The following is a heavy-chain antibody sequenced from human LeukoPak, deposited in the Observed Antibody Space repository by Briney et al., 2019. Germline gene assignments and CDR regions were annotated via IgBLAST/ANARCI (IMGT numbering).Heavy chain of an antibody. CDR2: FYYSGTT. V-gene: IGHV4-39*01. D-gene: IGHD4-17*01. CDR3: ARHRESDFGYYYYMDV. Sequence: SETLSLTCTVSGVSISTDNFYWGWIRQPPGKGLEWIGTFYYSGTTYYNPSHKSRLTISVDTSKNQFSLKLSSVTAADTSVYYCARHRESDFGYYYYMDVWGKGTTVTVSS. J-gene: IGHJ6*03. CDR1: GVSISTDNFY.